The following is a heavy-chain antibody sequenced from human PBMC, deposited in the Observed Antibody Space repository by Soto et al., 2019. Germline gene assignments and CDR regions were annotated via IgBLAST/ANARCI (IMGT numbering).Heavy chain of an antibody. CDR2: RIPIFGTA. V-gene: IGHV1-69*01. Sequence: QVQLVQSGAEVKKPGSSVKVSCKASGDTFSSYAISWVRQAPGQGLEWMGGRIPIFGTANYAQKFQGRVTITADESTSTAYMELSSLRAEDSAVYYCASGDCSCCSCYSWYFDLWGRDTLVTVSS. CDR1: GDTFSSYA. D-gene: IGHD2-15*01. CDR3: ASGDCSCCSCYSWYFDL. J-gene: IGHJ2*01.